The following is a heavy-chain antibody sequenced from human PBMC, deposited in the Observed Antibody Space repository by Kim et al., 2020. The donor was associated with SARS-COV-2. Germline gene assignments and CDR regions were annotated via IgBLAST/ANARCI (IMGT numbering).Heavy chain of an antibody. CDR2: IYPGDANG. CDR3: ARIKGLLGPVGGYFDL. CDR1: GYTFANYW. D-gene: IGHD3-10*01. Sequence: GESLKISCKGSGYTFANYWIGWVRQMPGKGLEWMGVIYPGDANGRFSPSFKGQVNMSADTSINSAHLHWSSLKASDTAIYYCARIKGLLGPVGGYFDLWG. V-gene: IGHV5-51*01. J-gene: IGHJ2*01.